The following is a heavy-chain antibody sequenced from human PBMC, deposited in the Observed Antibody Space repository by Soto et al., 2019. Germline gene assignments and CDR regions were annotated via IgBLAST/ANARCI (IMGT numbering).Heavy chain of an antibody. V-gene: IGHV3-48*01. Sequence: DVQLVESGGGLVRPGGSLRLSCAASGFTFNIYSMNWVRQAPGKGLEWVSYISSSSSTIYYADSVKGRFTISRDNAKKALYLQMNRLRAKETAVYYCVRIGGGSHGDYWGAGTLVTVS. CDR1: GFTFNIYS. J-gene: IGHJ4*02. CDR2: ISSSSSTI. CDR3: VRIGGGSHGDY.